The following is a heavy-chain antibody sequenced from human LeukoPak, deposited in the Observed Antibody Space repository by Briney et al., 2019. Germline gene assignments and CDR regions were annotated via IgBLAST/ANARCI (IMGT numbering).Heavy chain of an antibody. D-gene: IGHD3-10*02. CDR3: AELGITMIGGV. CDR2: ISYDGSNK. CDR1: GFTFSSYG. Sequence: PGGSLRLSCEASGFTFSSYGMHWVRQAPGKGLEWVAVISYDGSNKYYADSVKGRFTMSRGNSKDTLYLQMNSLRAEDTAVYYCAELGITMIGGVWGKGTTVTISS. V-gene: IGHV3-30*18. J-gene: IGHJ6*04.